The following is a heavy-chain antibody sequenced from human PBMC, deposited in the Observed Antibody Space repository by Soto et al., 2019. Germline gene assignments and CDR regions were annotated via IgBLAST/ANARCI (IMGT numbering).Heavy chain of an antibody. Sequence: QVQLQESASRVVRPSQTLSVTCSVSGGSVTSGGYSWSWIRQPPGKGLEWIGFISHSGSPEYNPSIKSRVTISLDKSKNQISLELSSVTAADTAVYYCTRGVLAWGPGTLVTVSS. CDR2: ISHSGSP. CDR3: TRGVLA. CDR1: GGSVTSGGYS. V-gene: IGHV4-30-2*01. D-gene: IGHD2-8*01. J-gene: IGHJ5*02.